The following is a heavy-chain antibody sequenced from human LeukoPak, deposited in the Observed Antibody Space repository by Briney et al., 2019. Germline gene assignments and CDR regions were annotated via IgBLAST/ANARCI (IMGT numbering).Heavy chain of an antibody. Sequence: PSETLSLTCTVSGGSISSYYWSWIRQPPGKGLEWIGYIYYSGSTNYNPSLKSRVTISVDTSKNQFSLKLGSVTAADTAVYYCARAPFYDSSGYFDYWGQGTLVTVSS. CDR2: IYYSGST. D-gene: IGHD3-22*01. CDR3: ARAPFYDSSGYFDY. J-gene: IGHJ4*02. V-gene: IGHV4-59*01. CDR1: GGSISSYY.